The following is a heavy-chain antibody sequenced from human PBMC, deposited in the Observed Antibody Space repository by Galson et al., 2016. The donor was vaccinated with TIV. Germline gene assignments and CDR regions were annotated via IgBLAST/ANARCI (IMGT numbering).Heavy chain of an antibody. Sequence: LSLTCTVSGYSISSADYWAWIRQPPERGLEWLGYISHSGSTSYNPSLKTRVSISLDTSRNHFSLNLTSVTAADTAVYFCARQGNDYRGRFDPWGQGMLDTVS. D-gene: IGHD4-11*01. CDR3: ARQGNDYRGRFDP. CDR1: GYSISSADY. V-gene: IGHV4-38-2*02. CDR2: ISHSGST. J-gene: IGHJ5*02.